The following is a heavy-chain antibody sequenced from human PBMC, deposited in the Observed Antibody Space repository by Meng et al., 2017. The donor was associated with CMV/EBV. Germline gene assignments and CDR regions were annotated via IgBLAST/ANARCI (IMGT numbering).Heavy chain of an antibody. Sequence: VQLVQSGAEVKRPGASVKGSCKASGYTFTGYYMHWVRQAPGQGLEWMGWINPNSGGTNYAQKFQGRVTMTRDTSISTAYMELSRLRSDDTAVYYCARTSEYYDFWSGPRGGLFDPWGQGTLVTVSS. J-gene: IGHJ5*02. CDR2: INPNSGGT. CDR3: ARTSEYYDFWSGPRGGLFDP. V-gene: IGHV1-2*02. D-gene: IGHD3-3*01. CDR1: GYTFTGYY.